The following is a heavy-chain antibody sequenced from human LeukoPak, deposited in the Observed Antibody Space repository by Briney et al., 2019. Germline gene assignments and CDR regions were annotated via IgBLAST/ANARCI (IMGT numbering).Heavy chain of an antibody. Sequence: GASVKVSCKVSGYTLTELSMHWVRQAPGKGLEWMGGFDPEDGETIYAQKFQGRVTMTEDTSTDTVYMELSSLRSEDTAVYYCATYDSSGYYYFDYWGQGTLVTVSS. D-gene: IGHD3-22*01. J-gene: IGHJ4*02. CDR2: FDPEDGET. V-gene: IGHV1-24*01. CDR1: GYTLTELS. CDR3: ATYDSSGYYYFDY.